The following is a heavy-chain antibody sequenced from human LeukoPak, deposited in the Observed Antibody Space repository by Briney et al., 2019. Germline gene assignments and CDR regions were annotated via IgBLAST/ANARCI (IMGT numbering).Heavy chain of an antibody. CDR1: GYTFTGYY. CDR3: ARIYGGYYCFDY. CDR2: INPNRGGT. J-gene: IGHJ4*02. V-gene: IGHV1-2*02. D-gene: IGHD5-12*01. Sequence: ASVKVSCKASGYTFTGYYMHWVRQAPGQGLEWMGWINPNRGGTNYAQKFQGRVTMTRDTSISTAYMELSRLRSDDTAVYYCARIYGGYYCFDYWGQGTLVTVSS.